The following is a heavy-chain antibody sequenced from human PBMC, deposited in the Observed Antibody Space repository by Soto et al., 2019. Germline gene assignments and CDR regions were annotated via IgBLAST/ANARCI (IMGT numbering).Heavy chain of an antibody. CDR1: GGSFSGYC. CDR2: INHSGST. Sequence: SVTLCLTCAVDGGSFSGYCWSWIRPPPGKGLEWIGEINHSGSTNYNPSLKSRVTISVDTSKNQFSLKLSSVTAADTAVYYCARGGIAAAGKFYFDYWGQGTLVTVSS. J-gene: IGHJ4*02. V-gene: IGHV4-34*01. D-gene: IGHD6-13*01. CDR3: ARGGIAAAGKFYFDY.